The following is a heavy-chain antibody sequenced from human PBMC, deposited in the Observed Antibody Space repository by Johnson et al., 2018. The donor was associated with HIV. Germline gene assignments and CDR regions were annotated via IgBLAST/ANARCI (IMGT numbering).Heavy chain of an antibody. CDR2: ISSSGSII. V-gene: IGHV3-11*04. J-gene: IGHJ3*02. CDR1: VFTFSDYY. Sequence: QVHLVESGGGVVQPGRSLRLSCSASVFTFSDYYMSWIRQAPGKGLEWVSYISSSGSIIYYADSVKGRFTISRDNAKNTLYLQMNSLRAEDTAVYYCAREQELIGERAFDIWGQGTMVTVSS. D-gene: IGHD6-13*01. CDR3: AREQELIGERAFDI.